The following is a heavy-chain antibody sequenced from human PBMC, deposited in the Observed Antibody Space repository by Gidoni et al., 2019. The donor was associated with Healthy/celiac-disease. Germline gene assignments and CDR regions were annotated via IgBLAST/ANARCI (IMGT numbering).Heavy chain of an antibody. J-gene: IGHJ3*02. D-gene: IGHD3-10*01. V-gene: IGHV4-30-2*01. Sequence: QLQLQESGSGLVQPSPTLSLTCAVSGGSISRGGYSWSWIRQPPGKGLEWIGYIYHSGSTYYNPSLKSRVTISVDRSKNQCSLKLSSVTAADTAVYYCARDATMVRGDGLDAVDIWGQGTMVTVSS. CDR2: IYHSGST. CDR3: ARDATMVRGDGLDAVDI. CDR1: GGSISRGGYS.